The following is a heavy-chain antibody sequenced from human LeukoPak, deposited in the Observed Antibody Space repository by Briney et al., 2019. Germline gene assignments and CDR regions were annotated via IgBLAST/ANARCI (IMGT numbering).Heavy chain of an antibody. V-gene: IGHV3-21*01. CDR2: ISSSSSSYI. D-gene: IGHD3-10*01. CDR1: GFTFSSYS. Sequence: PGGSLRLSCAASGFTFSSYSMNWVRQAPGKGLEWVSSISSSSSSYIYYADSVKGRFTISRDNAKNSLYLQMNSLRAEDTAVYYCARDNLEGLLWFGELLNPTYVDYWGQGTLVTVSS. J-gene: IGHJ4*02. CDR3: ARDNLEGLLWFGELLNPTYVDY.